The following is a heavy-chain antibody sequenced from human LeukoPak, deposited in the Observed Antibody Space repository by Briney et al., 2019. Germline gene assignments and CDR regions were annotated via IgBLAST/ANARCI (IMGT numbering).Heavy chain of an antibody. Sequence: ASVKVSCKASGYTFTGYYMHWVRQAPGQGLEWMGWINPNSGGTNYAQKFQGRVTMTRDTSISTAYMELSRLRSDDTAVYYCARDLLGWRGKYFDPWGQGTLVTVSS. J-gene: IGHJ5*02. V-gene: IGHV1-2*02. D-gene: IGHD2-15*01. CDR1: GYTFTGYY. CDR2: INPNSGGT. CDR3: ARDLLGWRGKYFDP.